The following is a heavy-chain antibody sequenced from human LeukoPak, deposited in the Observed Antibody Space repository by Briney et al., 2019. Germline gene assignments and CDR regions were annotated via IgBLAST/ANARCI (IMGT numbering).Heavy chain of an antibody. V-gene: IGHV4-59*01. CDR2: IYYSGST. Sequence: PSETLSLTCTVSGGSISSYYWSWIRQPPGKGLEWIGYIYYSGSTNYNPSLKSRVTISVDTSKNQFSLKLSSVTAADTAVYYCTAGGQFRSLFDYWGQGTLVTVSS. CDR1: GGSISSYY. D-gene: IGHD3-16*01. CDR3: TAGGQFRSLFDY. J-gene: IGHJ4*02.